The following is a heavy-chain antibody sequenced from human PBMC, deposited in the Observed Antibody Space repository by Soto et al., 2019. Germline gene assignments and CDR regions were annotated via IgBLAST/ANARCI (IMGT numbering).Heavy chain of an antibody. Sequence: GGSLRLSCAASWFTVSSNYMSWVRQAPGKGLEWVSVIYSGGSTYYADSVKGRFTISRDNSKNTLYLQMNSLRAEDTAVYYCAKPRGWLRPFDYWGQGTLVTVSS. CDR1: WFTVSSNY. D-gene: IGHD5-12*01. CDR3: AKPRGWLRPFDY. CDR2: IYSGGST. J-gene: IGHJ4*02. V-gene: IGHV3-53*05.